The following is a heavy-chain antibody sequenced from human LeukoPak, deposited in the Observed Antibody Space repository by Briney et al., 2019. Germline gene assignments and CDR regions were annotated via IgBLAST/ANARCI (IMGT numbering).Heavy chain of an antibody. CDR3: AGSRRKALDAFDI. CDR2: ISYDGSNK. Sequence: PGRSLRLSCAASGFTFSSYGMHWVRQAPGKGLEWVAVISYDGSNKYYADSVKGRFTISRDNSKNTLYLQMNSLRAEDTAVYYCAGSRRKALDAFDIWGQGTMVTVSS. V-gene: IGHV3-30*03. D-gene: IGHD3-10*01. CDR1: GFTFSSYG. J-gene: IGHJ3*02.